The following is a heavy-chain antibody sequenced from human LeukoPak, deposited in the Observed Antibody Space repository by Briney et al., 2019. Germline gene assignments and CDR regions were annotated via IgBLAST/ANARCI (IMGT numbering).Heavy chain of an antibody. CDR3: ASFAARPSAFDI. V-gene: IGHV4-59*01. J-gene: IGHJ3*02. CDR2: IYYSGGT. Sequence: PSETLSLTCTVSGGSISSYYWSWIRQPPGKGLEWIGYIYYSGGTNYNPSLKSRVTISVDTSKNQFSLKLSSVTAADTAVYYCASFAARPSAFDIWGQGTMVTVSS. CDR1: GGSISSYY. D-gene: IGHD6-6*01.